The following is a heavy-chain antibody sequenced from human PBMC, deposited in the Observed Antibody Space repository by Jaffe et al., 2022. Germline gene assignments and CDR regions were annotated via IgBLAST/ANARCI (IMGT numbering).Heavy chain of an antibody. CDR1: GGSISSYH. CDR3: ARKNAFDI. CDR2: IYYSGTT. V-gene: IGHV4-59*01. J-gene: IGHJ3*02. Sequence: QVQLQESGPGLVKPSETLSLTCTVSGGSISSYHWTWIRQPPGKGLEWIGYIYYSGTTNYNPSLKSRVTISVDTSKNQFSLKLSSVTAADTAVYYCARKNAFDIWGQGTMVTVSS.